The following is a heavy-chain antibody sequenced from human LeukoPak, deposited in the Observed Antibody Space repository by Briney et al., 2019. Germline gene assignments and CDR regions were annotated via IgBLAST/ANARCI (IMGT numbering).Heavy chain of an antibody. CDR3: AVAYCGGDCYSGYYYGMDV. V-gene: IGHV5-51*01. J-gene: IGHJ6*02. Sequence: GESLKISCKGSGYSFTSYWIGWVRQMPGKGLEWIGIIYSGDSDTRYSPSFQGQVTTSADKSISTAYLQWSSLKASDTAMYYCAVAYCGGDCYSGYYYGMDVWGQGTTVTVSS. CDR2: IYSGDSDT. CDR1: GYSFTSYW. D-gene: IGHD2-21*02.